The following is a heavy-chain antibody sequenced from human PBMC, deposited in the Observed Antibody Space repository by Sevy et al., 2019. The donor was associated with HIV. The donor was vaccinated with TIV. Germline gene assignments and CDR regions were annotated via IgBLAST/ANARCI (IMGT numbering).Heavy chain of an antibody. CDR1: GFTVTKYG. D-gene: IGHD6-19*01. CDR2: ISNSGANT. V-gene: IGHV3-23*01. J-gene: IGHJ4*02. Sequence: GGSLRLSCAASGFTVTKYGMHWVRQAPGKGLEWVSGISNSGANTYYADSVRGRLTVSRDNSKNTVYLQLNSLRAEDTAIYYCAKEWTLLSDWYGEFDYWGQGTLVTVSS. CDR3: AKEWTLLSDWYGEFDY.